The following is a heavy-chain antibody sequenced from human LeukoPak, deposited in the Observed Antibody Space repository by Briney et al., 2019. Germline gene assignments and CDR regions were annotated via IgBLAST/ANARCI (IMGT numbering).Heavy chain of an antibody. D-gene: IGHD5-18*01. CDR2: IYYSGST. Sequence: LETLSLTCTVSGDSISSYYWSWIRQPPGKGLEWVGYIYYSGSTKYNPYLKSRVTISVDTSKNQFSLKLTSMTAADTALYYCARHVGIHLWSLYFDYWGQGSLVTVSS. J-gene: IGHJ4*02. CDR3: ARHVGIHLWSLYFDY. CDR1: GDSISSYY. V-gene: IGHV4-59*08.